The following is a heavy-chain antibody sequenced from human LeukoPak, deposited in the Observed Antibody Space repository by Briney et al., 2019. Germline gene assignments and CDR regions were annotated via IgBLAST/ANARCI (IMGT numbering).Heavy chain of an antibody. D-gene: IGHD4-17*01. CDR2: MNPNSGNT. Sequence: ASVKVSCKASGYTFTSYDINWVRQATGQGLEWMGWMNPNSGNTGYAQKFQDRVTMTRDTSTSTVYMELSSLRSEDTAVYYCARGGDYGDYLYWGQGTLVTVSS. J-gene: IGHJ4*02. CDR3: ARGGDYGDYLY. CDR1: GYTFTSYD. V-gene: IGHV1-8*01.